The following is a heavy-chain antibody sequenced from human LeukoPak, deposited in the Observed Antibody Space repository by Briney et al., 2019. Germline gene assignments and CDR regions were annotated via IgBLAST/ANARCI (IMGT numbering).Heavy chain of an antibody. J-gene: IGHJ4*02. CDR3: ARGKQWLGLDS. CDR2: LNPNSGST. V-gene: IGHV1-8*02. Sequence: ASVKVSCKASGYTFTGYYMHWVRQAPGQGLEWMGWLNPNSGSTGYAQKFQGRVTVTRNTSINTAYMEMSGLRSEDTAVYYCARGKQWLGLDSWGQGTLVTVSS. D-gene: IGHD6-19*01. CDR1: GYTFTGYY.